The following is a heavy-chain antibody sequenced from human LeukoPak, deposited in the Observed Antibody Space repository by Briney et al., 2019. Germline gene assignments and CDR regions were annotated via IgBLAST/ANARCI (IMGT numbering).Heavy chain of an antibody. V-gene: IGHV3-30*18. CDR1: GFTFSSYG. D-gene: IGHD6-13*01. CDR2: ISYDGSNK. Sequence: PGGSLRPSCAASGFTFSSYGMHWVRQAPGKGLEWVAVISYDGSNKYYADSVKGRFTISRDNSKNTLYLQMNSLRAEDTAVYYCAKAGTGDYWGQGTLVTVSS. CDR3: AKAGTGDY. J-gene: IGHJ4*02.